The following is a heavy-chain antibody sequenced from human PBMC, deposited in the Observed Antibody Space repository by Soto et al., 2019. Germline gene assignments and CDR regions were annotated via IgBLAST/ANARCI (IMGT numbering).Heavy chain of an antibody. CDR3: ARRYNWSPVFLSYFYGIDV. CDR2: IWFDGSTE. J-gene: IGHJ6*02. Sequence: QLQLVESGGGVVQPGRSLRLSCAASGFDVLNYAMHWVRQAPGKGLEWVALIWFDGSTEYYADFVKGRFTMPRDSSKNTVFLEMNTLRAEDTAVYYCARRYNWSPVFLSYFYGIDVWGQGTTVTVSS. V-gene: IGHV3-33*01. CDR1: GFDVLNYA. D-gene: IGHD1-1*01.